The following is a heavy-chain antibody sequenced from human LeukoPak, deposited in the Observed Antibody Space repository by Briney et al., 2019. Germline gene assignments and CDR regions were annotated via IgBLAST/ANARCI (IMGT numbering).Heavy chain of an antibody. CDR1: GFTFSSYA. Sequence: GGSLRLSCAVSGFTFSSYAMSWVRQAPGKGLEYVSGISGGGVTTYYADSVKGRFTVSRDNSKNTLYLQMHSLRAEDTAVYYCARHPYDILTCHGYYYYYMDVWGKGTTVIVSS. CDR2: ISGGGVTT. J-gene: IGHJ6*03. V-gene: IGHV3-23*01. D-gene: IGHD3-9*01. CDR3: ARHPYDILTCHGYYYYYMDV.